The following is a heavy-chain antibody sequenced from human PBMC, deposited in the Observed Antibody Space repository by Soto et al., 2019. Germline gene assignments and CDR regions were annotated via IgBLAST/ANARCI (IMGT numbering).Heavy chain of an antibody. D-gene: IGHD3-22*01. CDR1: GGTFSSYA. V-gene: IGHV1-69*01. Sequence: QVQLVQSVAEVKKPGSSVKVSCKASGGTFSSYAISWVRQAPGQGLEWMGGIIPIFGTANYAQKFQGRVTLTADQSTSTAYMELSSLRSEDTAVYYCAREWYYYDSSGAGYNWFDPWGQGTLVTVSS. J-gene: IGHJ5*02. CDR3: AREWYYYDSSGAGYNWFDP. CDR2: IIPIFGTA.